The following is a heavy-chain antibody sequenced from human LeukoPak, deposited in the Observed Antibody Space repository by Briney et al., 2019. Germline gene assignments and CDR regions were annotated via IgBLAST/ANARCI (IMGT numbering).Heavy chain of an antibody. CDR1: GFTFSSYS. V-gene: IGHV3-21*01. Sequence: GGSLRLSCAASGFTFSSYSMNWVRQAPGKGLEWVSFISSSGSYMYYADSVKGRFTISRDNAKNSLYLQMNSLRAEDTAVYYCAGAGDTPPYWGQGTLATVSS. J-gene: IGHJ4*02. CDR3: AGAGDTPPY. D-gene: IGHD7-27*01. CDR2: ISSSGSYM.